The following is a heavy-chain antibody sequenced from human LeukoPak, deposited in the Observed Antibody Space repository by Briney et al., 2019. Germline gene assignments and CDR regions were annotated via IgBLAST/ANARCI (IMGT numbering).Heavy chain of an antibody. CDR3: AKDSGSLVPDWFDP. CDR2: ISYDGSNK. J-gene: IGHJ5*02. D-gene: IGHD1-26*01. CDR1: GFTFGSYG. V-gene: IGHV3-30*18. Sequence: GGSLRLSCAASGFTFGSYGMHWVRQAPGKGLEWVAVISYDGSNKYYADSVKGRFTISRDNSKNTLYLQMNSLRAEDTAVYYCAKDSGSLVPDWFDPWGQGTLVTVSS.